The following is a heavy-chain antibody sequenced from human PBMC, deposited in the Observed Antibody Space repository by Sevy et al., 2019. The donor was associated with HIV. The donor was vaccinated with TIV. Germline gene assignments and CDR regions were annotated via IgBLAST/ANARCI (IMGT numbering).Heavy chain of an antibody. Sequence: ASVKVSCKASGGTFSDFGFHWVRQAPGQGLEWMGGIIPIFGTPNYAQQFLDRVTIIADESTSTVYMELNRLTSDYTAVYYCATSGTTGTTSHFGYWGQGTLVIVSS. D-gene: IGHD1-1*01. J-gene: IGHJ4*02. V-gene: IGHV1-69*13. CDR2: IIPIFGTP. CDR1: GGTFSDFG. CDR3: ATSGTTGTTSHFGY.